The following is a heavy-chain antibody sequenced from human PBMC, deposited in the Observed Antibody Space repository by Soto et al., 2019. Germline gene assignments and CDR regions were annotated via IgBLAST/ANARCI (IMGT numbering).Heavy chain of an antibody. CDR3: ARSVFP. CDR1: GGSIRSGGYY. CDR2: IYYSGST. J-gene: IGHJ5*02. V-gene: IGHV4-31*03. Sequence: QVQLQESGPGLVKPSPTLSLPCTVSGGSIRSGGYYWRWIRQHPGKGLEWIGYIYYSGSTYYNPSLKSRLTISVDTSKNQFSLKLSSVTAADTAVYYCARSVFPWGQGTLVTVSS.